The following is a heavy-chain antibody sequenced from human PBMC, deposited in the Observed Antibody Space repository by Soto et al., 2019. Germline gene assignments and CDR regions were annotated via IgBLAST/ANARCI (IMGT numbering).Heavy chain of an antibody. CDR2: IVVGSGNT. Sequence: GASVKVSCKASGFTFTSSAVQWVRQARGQRLEWIGWIVVGSGNTNYAQKFQERVTITRDMSTSTAYMELSSLRSEDTAVYYCAAENYYDSSGYYPYYFGLWGQGTLVTVSS. D-gene: IGHD3-22*01. J-gene: IGHJ4*02. CDR1: GFTFTSSA. V-gene: IGHV1-58*01. CDR3: AAENYYDSSGYYPYYFGL.